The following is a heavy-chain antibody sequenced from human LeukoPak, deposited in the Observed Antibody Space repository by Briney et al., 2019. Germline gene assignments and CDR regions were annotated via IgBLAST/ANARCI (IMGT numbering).Heavy chain of an antibody. CDR1: GGSISSGSYY. CDR3: AGEGGGCSGGSCYSAKYYFDY. J-gene: IGHJ4*02. CDR2: ISTSGST. Sequence: PSQTLSLTCTVSGGSISSGSYYWRWLRQPDGKGLEWIGRISTSGSTNYNPSLKSRVTISVDTSKNEFSLKLSSVTAADTAVYYCAGEGGGCSGGSCYSAKYYFDYWGQGTLVTVSS. V-gene: IGHV4-61*02. D-gene: IGHD2-15*01.